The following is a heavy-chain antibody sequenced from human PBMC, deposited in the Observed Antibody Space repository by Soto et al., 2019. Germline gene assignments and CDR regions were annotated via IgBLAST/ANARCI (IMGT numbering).Heavy chain of an antibody. CDR1: GFTFSSYA. J-gene: IGHJ4*02. CDR3: ARGTKLMSVAGPNFDY. CDR2: ISYDGSNK. Sequence: PGGSLRLSCAASGFTFSSYAMHWVRQAPGKGLEWVAVISYDGSNKYYADSVKGRFTISRDNSKNTLYLQRNSLRAEDTAVYYGARGTKLMSVAGPNFDYWGQGTLVTVSS. V-gene: IGHV3-30-3*01. D-gene: IGHD6-19*01.